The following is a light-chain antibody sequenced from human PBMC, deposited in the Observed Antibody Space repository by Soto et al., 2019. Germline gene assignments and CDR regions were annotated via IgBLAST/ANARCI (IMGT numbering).Light chain of an antibody. J-gene: IGKJ4*01. V-gene: IGKV1-8*01. CDR3: QQYSSYPLT. CDR1: QGISRH. CDR2: TAS. Sequence: AIRMTQSPSSFSASTGDRVTITCRASQGISRHLAWYQVKPGKAPRLLIYTASYLESGVPSRFSGSGSGTDFTLSISSLQSEDFAVYYCQQYSSYPLTFGASTQVEI.